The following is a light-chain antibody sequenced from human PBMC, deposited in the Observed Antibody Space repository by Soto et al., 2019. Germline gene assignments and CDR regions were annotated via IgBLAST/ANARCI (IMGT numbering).Light chain of an antibody. V-gene: IGKV1-9*01. CDR3: QQYNSYWT. Sequence: DIQLTQSPSFLSASVGDRVTITCRASQGISSYLAWYQQKPGKAPKLLIYAASTLQSGVPSRFSGSGSGTEFTLTISSLQPEDFATYYCQQYNSYWTFGQGTRWIS. CDR1: QGISSY. J-gene: IGKJ1*01. CDR2: AAS.